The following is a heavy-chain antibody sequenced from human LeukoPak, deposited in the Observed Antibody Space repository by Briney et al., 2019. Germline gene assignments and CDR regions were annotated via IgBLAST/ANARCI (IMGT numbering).Heavy chain of an antibody. Sequence: ASVTVSFTAPGYTFTSFGIAWVRQAPGQGLEWVGWISTSSDQRRYAHMLQDRVTMTTDTSTSTAYMELRSLRSDDAGVYYCARDTNWQRDYWGQGTLVTVSS. D-gene: IGHD6-25*01. J-gene: IGHJ4*02. CDR2: ISTSSDQR. CDR3: ARDTNWQRDY. V-gene: IGHV1-18*01. CDR1: GYTFTSFG.